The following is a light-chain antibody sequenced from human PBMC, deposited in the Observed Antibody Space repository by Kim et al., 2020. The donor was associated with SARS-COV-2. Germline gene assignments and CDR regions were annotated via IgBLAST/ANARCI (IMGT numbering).Light chain of an antibody. Sequence: GQPFPTSGTAPSAELGSFYYVSWYQQHPGKAPKPMIYEVSTRPSRVPARFPGPTSGTPSPPPVSGLQAEDVADYCRSSDACSNRWVFGGGTQLPVL. CDR2: EVS. CDR3: SSDACSNRWV. CDR1: SAELGSFYY. J-gene: IGLJ3*02. V-gene: IGLV2-8*01.